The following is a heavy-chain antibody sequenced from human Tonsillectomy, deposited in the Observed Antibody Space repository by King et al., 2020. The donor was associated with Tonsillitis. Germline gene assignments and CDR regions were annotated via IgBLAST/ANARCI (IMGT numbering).Heavy chain of an antibody. J-gene: IGHJ4*02. CDR3: AKITFGDYMPFDF. CDR1: GFTFSNYA. V-gene: IGHV3-23*04. Sequence: VQLVESGGGLVQPGGSLRLSCAASGFTFSNYAMSWVRQAPGKGLEWVSTINIGAGSTSFADSVKGRFTISRDDSKDTLYLQMNSRRADDAAVYYCAKITFGDYMPFDFWGQGTLVTVST. CDR2: INIGAGST. D-gene: IGHD4-17*01.